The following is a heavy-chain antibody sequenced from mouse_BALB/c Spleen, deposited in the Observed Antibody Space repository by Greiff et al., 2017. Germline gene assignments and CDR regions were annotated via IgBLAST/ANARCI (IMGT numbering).Heavy chain of an antibody. Sequence: EVQLVESGGGLVQPGGSLKLSCAASGFTFSSYTMSWVRQTPEKRLEWVAYISNGGGSTYYPDTVKGRFTISRDNAKNTLYLQMSSLKSEDTAMYYCARYGNYGAMDYWGQGTSVTVSS. V-gene: IGHV5-12-2*01. CDR1: GFTFSSYT. D-gene: IGHD2-10*02. CDR2: ISNGGGST. J-gene: IGHJ4*01. CDR3: ARYGNYGAMDY.